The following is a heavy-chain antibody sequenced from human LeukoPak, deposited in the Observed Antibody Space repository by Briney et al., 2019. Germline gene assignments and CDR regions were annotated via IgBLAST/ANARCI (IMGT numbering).Heavy chain of an antibody. V-gene: IGHV5-51*01. CDR1: GYSFTSYW. CDR3: ARLGSWDCSGGSCAVDH. D-gene: IGHD2-15*01. CDR2: IYPGDSET. Sequence: RPGESLKISCKGSGYSFTSYWIGWVRQKTGKGLEWMGIIYPGDSETRYSPSFQGQVTISADKSISTAYLQWSSLKASDTAMFYCARLGSWDCSGGSCAVDHWGQGTLVTVSS. J-gene: IGHJ5*02.